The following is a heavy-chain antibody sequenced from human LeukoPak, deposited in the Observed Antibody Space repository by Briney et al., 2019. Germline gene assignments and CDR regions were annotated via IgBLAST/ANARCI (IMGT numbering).Heavy chain of an antibody. CDR3: ARGRVVVTAIGFDAFDI. CDR2: INPNSGGT. D-gene: IGHD2-21*02. V-gene: IGHV1-2*02. CDR1: GYTFTGYY. J-gene: IGHJ3*02. Sequence: ASVKVSCKASGYTFTGYYMHWVRQAPGQGLEWMGWINPNSGGTNYAQKFQGRVTMTRDTSISTAYMELSRLRSDDTAVYYCARGRVVVTAIGFDAFDIWGQGTMVTVSS.